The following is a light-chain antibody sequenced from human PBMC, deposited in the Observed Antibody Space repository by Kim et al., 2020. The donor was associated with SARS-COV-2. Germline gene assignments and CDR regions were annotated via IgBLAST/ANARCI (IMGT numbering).Light chain of an antibody. CDR3: HQYDGIPET. V-gene: IGKV3-20*01. CDR2: GAS. Sequence: SPEERATLSCRASQSVSNNKLAWSQQKPGQAPRLLIYGASRRAIGIPDRFSGSGYGTDFTLTISRLEPEDFAVYYCHQYDGIPETFGQGTKVEIK. J-gene: IGKJ1*01. CDR1: QSVSNNK.